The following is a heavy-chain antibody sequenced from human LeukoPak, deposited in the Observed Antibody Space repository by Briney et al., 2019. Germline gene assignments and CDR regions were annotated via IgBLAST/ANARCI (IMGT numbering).Heavy chain of an antibody. CDR2: IYYSGST. CDR1: GGSISSGGYS. CDR3: ARGGYDFWSGYYPNYYYGMDV. V-gene: IGHV4-31*03. Sequence: SQTLSLTCTVSGGSISSGGYSWSWIRQHPGKGLEWIGYIYYSGSTYYNPSLKSRVTISVDTSKNQFSLKLSSVTAADTAVYYCARGGYDFWSGYYPNYYYGMDVWGQGTTVTVSS. D-gene: IGHD3-3*01. J-gene: IGHJ6*02.